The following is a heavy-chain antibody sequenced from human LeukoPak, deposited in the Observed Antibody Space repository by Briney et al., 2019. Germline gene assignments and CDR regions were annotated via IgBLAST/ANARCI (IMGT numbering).Heavy chain of an antibody. CDR2: IIPIFGTA. CDR3: ARSSIIAAAGPYYFDN. D-gene: IGHD6-13*01. J-gene: IGHJ4*02. Sequence: ASVKVSCKASGGTFSSYAITWVRQAPGQGLEWMGGIIPIFGTANYAQKFQGRVTITADKSTSTAYMELSSLRSEDTAVYYRARSSIIAAAGPYYFDNWGQGTLVTVSS. CDR1: GGTFSSYA. V-gene: IGHV1-69*06.